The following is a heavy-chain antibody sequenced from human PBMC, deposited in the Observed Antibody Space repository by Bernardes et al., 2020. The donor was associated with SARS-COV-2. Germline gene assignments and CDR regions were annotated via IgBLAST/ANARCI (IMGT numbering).Heavy chain of an antibody. D-gene: IGHD6-19*01. CDR1: GGSISSYY. CDR3: ARSGSYSSGWY. J-gene: IGHJ4*02. CDR2: IYYSGST. Sequence: SETLSLTCTVSGGSISSYYWSWIRQPPGKGLEWIGYIYYSGSTNYNPSLKSRVTISVDTSKNQFSLKLSSVTAADTAVYYCARSGSYSSGWYWGQGTLVTVSS. V-gene: IGHV4-59*01.